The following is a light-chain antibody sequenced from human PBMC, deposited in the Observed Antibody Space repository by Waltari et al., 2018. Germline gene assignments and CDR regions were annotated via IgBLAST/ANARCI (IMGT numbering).Light chain of an antibody. CDR2: LGS. Sequence: DIALTQSTLSLSVTPGEPASISCRSSPSLLHSTQFNYSAWYLQKPGQAQQLRIYLGSNRSSVVPDRFSGSGSGTDFTLNISRVEAEDVGVYYCMQALQTPRTFGQATRLAIK. CDR3: MQALQTPRT. CDR1: PSLLHSTQFNY. J-gene: IGKJ2*01. V-gene: IGKV2-28*01.